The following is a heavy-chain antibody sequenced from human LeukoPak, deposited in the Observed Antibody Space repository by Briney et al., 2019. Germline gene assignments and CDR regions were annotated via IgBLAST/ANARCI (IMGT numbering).Heavy chain of an antibody. CDR1: GGTFSIYA. CDR2: IIPIFGTA. CDR3: ARDHALYCSSTSCYRYYYYGMDV. D-gene: IGHD2-2*01. Sequence: GASVNVSCKASGGTFSIYAISWVRQAPGQGLEWIGGIIPIFGTANYAQKFQGRDTITADESTSTAYMELSSLRSEDTAVYYCARDHALYCSSTSCYRYYYYGMDVWGKGTTVTVSS. V-gene: IGHV1-69*13. J-gene: IGHJ6*04.